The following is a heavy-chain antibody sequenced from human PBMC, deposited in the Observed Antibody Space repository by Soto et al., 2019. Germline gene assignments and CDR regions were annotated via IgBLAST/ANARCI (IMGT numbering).Heavy chain of an antibody. Sequence: ASVKVSCKASGYTFTGYYMHWVRQAPGQGLEWMGWINPNSGGTNYAQKFQGWVTMTRDTSISTAYMELSRLRSEDTAVYYCARDGAQYGSGSYNYYYGMDVWGQGTTVTVSS. J-gene: IGHJ6*02. CDR3: ARDGAQYGSGSYNYYYGMDV. V-gene: IGHV1-2*04. CDR2: INPNSGGT. D-gene: IGHD3-10*01. CDR1: GYTFTGYY.